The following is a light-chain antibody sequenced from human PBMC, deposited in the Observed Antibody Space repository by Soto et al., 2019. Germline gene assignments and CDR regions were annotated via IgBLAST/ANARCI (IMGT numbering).Light chain of an antibody. CDR1: QSVSNY. CDR3: QQRYSGWT. Sequence: FGLPQYTSTLSLSPGERSTLSCRTSQSVSNYLAWYQQKPGQAPRLLIYDASNRATGIPARFSGSGSGTDFTLTISSLEPEDFAVYYCQQRYSGWTFGQGTIVDVK. CDR2: DAS. V-gene: IGKV3-11*01. J-gene: IGKJ1*01.